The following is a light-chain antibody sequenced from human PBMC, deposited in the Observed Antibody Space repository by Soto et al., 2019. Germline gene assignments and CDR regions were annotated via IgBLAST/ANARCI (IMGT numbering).Light chain of an antibody. CDR3: QQYDASPLT. J-gene: IGKJ3*01. V-gene: IGKV3-20*01. Sequence: EIVLTQSPGTLSLSPGERATLSCRASQSLSTNSLAWYQQKPGQTPRLLIYAASTRDTDIPDRFNGSGSGTDFALTISRLEHEHFALYYCQQYDASPLTFGHGTKADIK. CDR2: AAS. CDR1: QSLSTNS.